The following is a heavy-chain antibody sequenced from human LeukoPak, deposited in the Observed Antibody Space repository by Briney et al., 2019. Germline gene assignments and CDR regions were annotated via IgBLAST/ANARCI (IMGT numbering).Heavy chain of an antibody. D-gene: IGHD3-22*01. Sequence: GESLKISCKGSGYSFTSYWIGWVRQMPGKGLEWMGIIYPDDSDTRYSPSFQGQVTISADKSISTAYLQWSSLKASDTAMYYCARQDGITMIVGPMDVWGQGTTVTVSS. V-gene: IGHV5-51*01. CDR2: IYPDDSDT. CDR1: GYSFTSYW. CDR3: ARQDGITMIVGPMDV. J-gene: IGHJ6*02.